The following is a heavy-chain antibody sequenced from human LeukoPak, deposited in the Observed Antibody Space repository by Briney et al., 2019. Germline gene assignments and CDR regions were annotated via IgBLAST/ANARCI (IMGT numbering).Heavy chain of an antibody. V-gene: IGHV3-74*03. J-gene: IGHJ4*02. D-gene: IGHD3-22*01. CDR1: GFTFSSYW. Sequence: GGSLRLSCAASGFTFSSYWMHWVRQVPGKGLEWVSRSNSDGRSTTYADSVKGRLTISRDNAKNTLYLQMNSLRAEDTAVYYCARSFYESSGYYLGYWGQGTLVIVSS. CDR2: SNSDGRST. CDR3: ARSFYESSGYYLGY.